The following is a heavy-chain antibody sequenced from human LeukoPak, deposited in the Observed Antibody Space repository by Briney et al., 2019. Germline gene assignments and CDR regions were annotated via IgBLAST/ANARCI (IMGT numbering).Heavy chain of an antibody. J-gene: IGHJ4*02. Sequence: PSETLSLTCAVYGGSYSGYYWSWIRQPPGKGLEWIGEINHSGSTNYNPSLKSRVTISVDTSKNQFSLKLSSVTAADTAVYYCARGFLSRYSYGSIYWGQGTLVTVSS. CDR3: ARGFLSRYSYGSIY. CDR2: INHSGST. D-gene: IGHD5-18*01. V-gene: IGHV4-34*01. CDR1: GGSYSGYY.